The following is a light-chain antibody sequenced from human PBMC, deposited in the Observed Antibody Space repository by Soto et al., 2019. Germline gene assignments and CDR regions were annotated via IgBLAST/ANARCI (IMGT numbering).Light chain of an antibody. Sequence: EIVMTQSPATLSVSPGERATLSCRASQTVSTNLAWYQQKPGQAPRLLIYGASTRATGVPARFSGSGSLTEFTLTISSLQSEDFAVYYCQPYSYWTFTFGPGTNVDIK. J-gene: IGKJ3*01. CDR1: QTVSTN. CDR3: QPYSYWTFT. V-gene: IGKV3-15*01. CDR2: GAS.